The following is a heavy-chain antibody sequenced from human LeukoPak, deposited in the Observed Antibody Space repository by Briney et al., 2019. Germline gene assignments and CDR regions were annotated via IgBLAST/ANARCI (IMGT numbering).Heavy chain of an antibody. CDR2: FDPEDGET. CDR3: ARVEYGSGSRGTFDI. J-gene: IGHJ3*02. D-gene: IGHD3-10*01. V-gene: IGHV1-24*01. CDR1: GYTLTELS. Sequence: ASVKVSCKVSGYTLTELSMHWVRQAPGKGLEWMGGFDPEDGETIYAQKFQGRVTMTEDTSTDTAYMELSSLRSEDTAVYYCARVEYGSGSRGTFDIWGQGTRVTVSS.